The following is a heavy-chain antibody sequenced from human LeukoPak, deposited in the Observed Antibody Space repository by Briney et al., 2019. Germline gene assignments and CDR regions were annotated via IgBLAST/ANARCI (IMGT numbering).Heavy chain of an antibody. CDR1: GGSISSYY. CDR2: IYYTGST. D-gene: IGHD5-18*01. V-gene: IGHV4-59*01. CDR3: ARGSRGYSYG. J-gene: IGHJ4*02. Sequence: SETLSLTCTVSGGSISSYYWSWIRQPPGKGLEYIGYIYYTGSTNYNPSLKSRVTISVDTSNNQFSLKLSSVTAADTAVYYCARGSRGYSYGWGQGTLVTVSS.